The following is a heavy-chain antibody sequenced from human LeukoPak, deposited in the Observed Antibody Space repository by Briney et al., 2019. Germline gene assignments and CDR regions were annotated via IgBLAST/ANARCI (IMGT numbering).Heavy chain of an antibody. J-gene: IGHJ5*02. V-gene: IGHV1-69*05. CDR1: GGTFSSYA. CDR2: IIPIFGTA. D-gene: IGHD2-2*01. CDR3: ARVGGWDCSSTSCHGSDP. Sequence: GASVKVSCKASGGTFSSYAISWVRQAPGQGLEWMGGIIPIFGTANYAQKFQGRVTITTDESTSTAHMELSSLRSEDTAVYYCARVGGWDCSSTSCHGSDPWGQGTLVTVSS.